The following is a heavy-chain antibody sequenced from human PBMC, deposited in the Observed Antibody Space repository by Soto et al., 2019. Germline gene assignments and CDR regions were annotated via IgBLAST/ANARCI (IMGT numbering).Heavy chain of an antibody. V-gene: IGHV3-74*01. J-gene: IGHJ4*02. CDR1: GFTFSSYW. Sequence: PGGTLRLSCAASGFTFSSYWMHLVRQAPGKGLVWVSRINSDGSSTSYADSVKGRFTISRDNAKNTLYLQMNSLRAEDTAVYYCARRVREGYNWYYFDYWGQGT. CDR3: ARRVREGYNWYYFDY. CDR2: INSDGSST. D-gene: IGHD1-1*01.